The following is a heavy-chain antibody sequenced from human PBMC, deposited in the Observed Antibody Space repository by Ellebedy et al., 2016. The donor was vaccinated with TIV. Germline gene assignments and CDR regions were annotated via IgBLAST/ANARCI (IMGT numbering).Heavy chain of an antibody. J-gene: IGHJ4*02. V-gene: IGHV3-48*04. CDR1: GFTFSSYS. CDR2: ISSSSSTR. CDR3: ARGEPPYSYGAFDY. D-gene: IGHD5-18*01. Sequence: GESLKISXAASGFTFSSYSMNWVRQAPGKGLEWVSYISSSSSTRYYADSVKGRFTISRDSAKNSLYLQMNSLRVDDTAVYYCARGEPPYSYGAFDYWGQGTLVTVSS.